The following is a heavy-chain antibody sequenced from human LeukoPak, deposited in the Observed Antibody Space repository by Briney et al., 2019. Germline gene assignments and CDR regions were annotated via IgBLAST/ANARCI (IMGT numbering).Heavy chain of an antibody. CDR1: GYTYTVYY. V-gene: IGHV1-2*04. CDR3: ASALGFGGLFGRYYFDY. CDR2: INPNSGGT. Sequence: ASVTVSFKASGYTYTVYYMHGVGQARGQGREWMGWINPNSGGTNYPQKFQGWVTRTRDTSINTAYMALSRLRSDDTAVYYCASALGFGGLFGRYYFDYWGQGTPVTVSS. J-gene: IGHJ4*02. D-gene: IGHD3-10*01.